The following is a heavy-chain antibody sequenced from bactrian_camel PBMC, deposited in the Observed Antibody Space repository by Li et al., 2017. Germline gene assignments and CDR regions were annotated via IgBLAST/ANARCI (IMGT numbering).Heavy chain of an antibody. V-gene: IGHV3S28*01. CDR2: IDNDGRTR. D-gene: IGHD6*01. CDR1: EYTYNTYC. Sequence: VQPGGSLRLSCVASEYTYNTYCMGWFRQAPGKEREGIQAIDNDGRTRYGKVDSVMGRFTISKDNVKNTLYLQMNSLKPEDTAMYYCAAVRYGVTWYPLCRARSADFGYWGQGTQVTVS. J-gene: IGHJ6*01. CDR3: AAVRYGVTWYPLCRARSADFGY.